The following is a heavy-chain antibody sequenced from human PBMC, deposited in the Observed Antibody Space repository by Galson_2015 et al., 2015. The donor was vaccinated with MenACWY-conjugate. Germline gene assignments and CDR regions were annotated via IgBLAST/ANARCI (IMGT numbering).Heavy chain of an antibody. Sequence: SVKVSCKASGYTLTAYAMNWVRQAPGQGLEWMRWINTNTGNPTYAQGFTRRFAFPLDTSVSAAYLQISSLKAEDTAVYYCARDTGTGIFDYWGQGTLVTVSS. CDR2: INTNTGNP. CDR3: ARDTGTGIFDY. V-gene: IGHV7-4-1*02. D-gene: IGHD1-1*01. J-gene: IGHJ4*02. CDR1: GYTLTAYA.